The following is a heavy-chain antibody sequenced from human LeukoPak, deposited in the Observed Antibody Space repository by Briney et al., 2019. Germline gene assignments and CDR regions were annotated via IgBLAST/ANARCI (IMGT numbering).Heavy chain of an antibody. CDR2: IYYSGST. D-gene: IGHD6-19*01. CDR1: GGSISSSSYY. CDR3: ARLPLSGWYGYFDY. V-gene: IGHV4-39*01. J-gene: IGHJ4*02. Sequence: SETLSLTCTVSGGSISSSSYYWGWIRQPPGKGLEWIGSIYYSGSTYYNPSLKSRVTISVDTSKNQFSLKLSSVTAADTAVYYCARLPLSGWYGYFDYWGQGTLVTVSS.